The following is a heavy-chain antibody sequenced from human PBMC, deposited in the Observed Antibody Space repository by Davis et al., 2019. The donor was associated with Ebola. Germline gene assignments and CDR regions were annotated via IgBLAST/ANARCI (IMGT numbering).Heavy chain of an antibody. CDR1: GGSISSYY. CDR3: ARDFVY. J-gene: IGHJ4*02. CDR2: IYYSGST. Sequence: GSLRLSCTVSGGSISSYYWSWIRQPPGKGLEWIGYIYYSGSTNYNPSLKSRVTISLDTSKNQFSLKLTSVTAADTAVYFCARDFVYWAQGTLVTVSS. V-gene: IGHV4-59*12.